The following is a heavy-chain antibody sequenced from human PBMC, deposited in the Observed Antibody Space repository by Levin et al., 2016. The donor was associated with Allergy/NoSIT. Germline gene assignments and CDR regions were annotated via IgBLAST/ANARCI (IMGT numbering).Heavy chain of an antibody. Sequence: WIRQPPGKGLEWVSYIGTTSTIFYADSVKGRFTISRDNAKNSLYLQMNSLRAEDTAVYYCARFATPQYYFDYWGQGTLVTVSS. J-gene: IGHJ4*02. D-gene: IGHD2-15*01. V-gene: IGHV3-69-1*02. CDR3: ARFATPQYYFDY. CDR2: IGTTSTI.